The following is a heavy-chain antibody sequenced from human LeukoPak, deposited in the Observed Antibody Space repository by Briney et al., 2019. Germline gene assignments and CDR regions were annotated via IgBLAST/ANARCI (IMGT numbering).Heavy chain of an antibody. D-gene: IGHD3-10*01. Sequence: KASETLSLTCAVYGGSFSGYYWSWIRQPPGKGLEWIGEINHSGSTNYNPSLKSRVTISVDTSKNQLSLKLSSVTAADMAVYYCARHRRSGVLLWFGESTRFDYWGQGTLVTVSS. V-gene: IGHV4-34*01. CDR2: INHSGST. CDR1: GGSFSGYY. J-gene: IGHJ4*02. CDR3: ARHRRSGVLLWFGESTRFDY.